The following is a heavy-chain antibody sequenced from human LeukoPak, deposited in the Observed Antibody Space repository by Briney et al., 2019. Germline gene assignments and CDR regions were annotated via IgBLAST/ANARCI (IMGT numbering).Heavy chain of an antibody. CDR1: GFTFSSYG. CDR3: ARNNGMDV. V-gene: IGHV3-30*03. Sequence: GGSLRLSCAASGFTFSSYGMHWVRQAPGKGLEWVAVISYDGSSKYYADSVKGRFTISRDNSKNTLYLQMNSLRAEDTALYHCARNNGMDVWGQGTTVIVSS. J-gene: IGHJ6*02. CDR2: ISYDGSSK.